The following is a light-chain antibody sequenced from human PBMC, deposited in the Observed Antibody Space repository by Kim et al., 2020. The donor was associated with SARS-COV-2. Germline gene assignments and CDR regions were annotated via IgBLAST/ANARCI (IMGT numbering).Light chain of an antibody. V-gene: IGKV4-1*01. CDR1: QSVLSNSNKQNY. Sequence: ATINCKSSQSVLSNSNKQNYLAWYQHKQGQPPKLLIYWASTRESGVPDRFSGSGSGTDFTLSISSLQAEDVAVYYCQIYYTTRRTFGQGTKVDIK. J-gene: IGKJ1*01. CDR2: WAS. CDR3: QIYYTTRRT.